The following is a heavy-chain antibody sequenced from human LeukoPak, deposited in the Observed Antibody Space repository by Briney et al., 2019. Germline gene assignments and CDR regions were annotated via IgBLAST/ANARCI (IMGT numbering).Heavy chain of an antibody. CDR1: GYSFASYD. CDR2: MNPNSDNT. J-gene: IGHJ6*02. Sequence: ASVKVSCKASGYSFASYDINWVRQATGQGLEWMGWMNPNSDNTGYAQKFQGRVTMTRNTSINTAYMELTSLTSEDRAVYYCARVIRYYYGMDVWGQGTTVTVSS. CDR3: ARVIRYYYGMDV. V-gene: IGHV1-8*01.